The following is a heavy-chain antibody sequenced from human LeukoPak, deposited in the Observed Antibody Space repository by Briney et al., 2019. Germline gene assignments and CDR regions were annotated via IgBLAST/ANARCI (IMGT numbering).Heavy chain of an antibody. CDR1: GYSFTTYY. CDR2: INPSGGTT. V-gene: IGHV1-46*01. Sequence: ASVKVSCKASGYSFTTYYMHWVRQAPGQGLEWMGIINPSGGTTTYAQKFQGRVTMTRDTSTSTVYMELSSLRSEDTAVYYCAREMAATFRTFDYWAREPWSPSPQ. CDR3: AREMAATFRTFDY. J-gene: IGHJ4*02. D-gene: IGHD5-24*01.